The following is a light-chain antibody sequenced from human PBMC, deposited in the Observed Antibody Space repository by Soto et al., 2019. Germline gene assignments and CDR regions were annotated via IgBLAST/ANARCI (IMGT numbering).Light chain of an antibody. CDR3: QQYNNWPMYT. CDR2: GAS. Sequence: EIVMTQSPATLSVSPGERATLSCWASQSVSSNLAWYQQKPGQAPRFLIYGASTRATGIPARFSGSGSGTEFTLTISSLQSEDFAVYYCQQYNNWPMYTFGQGTKLEIK. V-gene: IGKV3-15*01. J-gene: IGKJ2*01. CDR1: QSVSSN.